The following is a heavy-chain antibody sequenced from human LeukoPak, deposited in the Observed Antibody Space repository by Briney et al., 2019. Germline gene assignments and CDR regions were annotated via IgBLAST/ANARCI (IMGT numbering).Heavy chain of an antibody. Sequence: GASVKVSCKASGGTFSSYAISWVRQAPGQGLEWMGGIIPIFGTANYAQKFQGRVTITTDESTSTAYMELSSLRSGDTAVYYCARDNGSYYFDYWGQGTLVTVSS. D-gene: IGHD6-25*01. CDR2: IIPIFGTA. CDR3: ARDNGSYYFDY. V-gene: IGHV1-69*05. J-gene: IGHJ4*02. CDR1: GGTFSSYA.